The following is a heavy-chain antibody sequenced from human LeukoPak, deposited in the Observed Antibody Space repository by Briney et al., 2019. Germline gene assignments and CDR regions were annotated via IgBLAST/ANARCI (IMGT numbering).Heavy chain of an antibody. CDR1: GFTFSSYN. CDR2: ISSSSGTI. CDR3: ARDGRGLGNYFDY. J-gene: IGHJ4*02. D-gene: IGHD3-10*01. V-gene: IGHV3-48*01. Sequence: GGSLRLSCVASGFTFSSYNMNWVRQAPGRGLEWVSYISSSSGTIYYADSVKGRFTISRDNAKNSLYLQMNSLRAEDTAVYYCARDGRGLGNYFDYWGQGTLVTVSS.